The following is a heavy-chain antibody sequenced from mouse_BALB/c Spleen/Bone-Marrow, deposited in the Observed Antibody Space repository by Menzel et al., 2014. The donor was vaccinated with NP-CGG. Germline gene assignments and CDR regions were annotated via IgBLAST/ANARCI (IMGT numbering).Heavy chain of an antibody. J-gene: IGHJ2*01. Sequence: VQLQQSGAELVKPGASVKLSCKASGYTFTSYCMHWVKQRPAQGLERIGEINPSNGRTNYNEKFKSKTALTVDNSSSTAYMQLSSLTSEDSAVYYCARRTTALVATDYWGQGTTLTVSS. D-gene: IGHD1-1*01. V-gene: IGHV1S81*02. CDR3: ARRTTALVATDY. CDR2: INPSNGRT. CDR1: GYTFTSYC.